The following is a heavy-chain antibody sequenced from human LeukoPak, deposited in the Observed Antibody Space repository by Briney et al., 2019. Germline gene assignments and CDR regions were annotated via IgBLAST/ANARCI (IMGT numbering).Heavy chain of an antibody. Sequence: SETLSLTCTVSGGSISSYYWSWIRQPPGKGLEWSGYTYYSGSTNYNPSLKSRVTISVDTSKNQSSLKLRSVTAADTAVYYCARIDSSNWYDSRGYFDYWGQGTLVTVSS. J-gene: IGHJ4*02. CDR2: TYYSGST. CDR3: ARIDSSNWYDSRGYFDY. D-gene: IGHD6-13*01. V-gene: IGHV4-59*01. CDR1: GGSISSYY.